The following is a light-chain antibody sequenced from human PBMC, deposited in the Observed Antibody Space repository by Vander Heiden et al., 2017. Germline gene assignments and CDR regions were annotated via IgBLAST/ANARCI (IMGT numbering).Light chain of an antibody. CDR3: QQYKSDPWT. CDR2: DAS. CDR1: QSLSSW. J-gene: IGKJ1*01. V-gene: IGKV1-5*01. Sequence: DIQMTQSPSTLSASVGDRVTITCRASQSLSSWLAWYQQQPGKAPKLLIYDASSLESGVPSRFSGSGSGTEFTLTISSLQPDDFATYYCQQYKSDPWTFGQGTKVEIK.